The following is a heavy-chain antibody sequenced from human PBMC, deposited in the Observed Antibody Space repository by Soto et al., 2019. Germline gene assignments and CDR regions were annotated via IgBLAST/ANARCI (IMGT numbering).Heavy chain of an antibody. J-gene: IGHJ6*02. V-gene: IGHV4-59*01. CDR1: GGSISSYY. D-gene: IGHD2-21*01. Sequence: LSLTCTVSGGSISSYYWSWIRQPPGKGLEWIGYIYYSGSTNYNPSLKSRVTISVGTSKNQFSLKLSSVTAADTAVYYCARDRGGQHHYYYYCMDVWGQGATVTVSS. CDR2: IYYSGST. CDR3: ARDRGGQHHYYYYCMDV.